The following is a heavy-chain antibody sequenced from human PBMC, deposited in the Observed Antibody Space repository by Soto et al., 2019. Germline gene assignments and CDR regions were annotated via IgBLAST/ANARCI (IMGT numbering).Heavy chain of an antibody. D-gene: IGHD2-2*02. CDR2: FDPEDGET. J-gene: IGHJ6*02. CDR1: GYTLTELS. Sequence: ASVKVSCKVSGYTLTELSMHWVRQAPGKGLEWMGGFDPEDGETIYAQKFQGRVTMTEDTSTDTAYMELSSLRSEDTAVYYCATGYCSGTSCYRDGMDVWGQGTTVTVSS. V-gene: IGHV1-24*01. CDR3: ATGYCSGTSCYRDGMDV.